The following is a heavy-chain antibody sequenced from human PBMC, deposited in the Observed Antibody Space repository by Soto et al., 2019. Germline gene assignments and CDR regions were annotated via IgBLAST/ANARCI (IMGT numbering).Heavy chain of an antibody. D-gene: IGHD3-3*01. CDR1: GFTFSSSA. J-gene: IGHJ6*02. V-gene: IGHV3-23*01. Sequence: GSLRLSCTVSGFTFSSSAMSWVRQAPGRGLEWVSGISGSGAGTYYADSMKGRFTISRDNSKNTLYLQMSGLRAEDTAVYYCAKGPTIFGAVISFDYYYGMYVWGQGTPVTVSS. CDR3: AKGPTIFGAVISFDYYYGMYV. CDR2: ISGSGAGT.